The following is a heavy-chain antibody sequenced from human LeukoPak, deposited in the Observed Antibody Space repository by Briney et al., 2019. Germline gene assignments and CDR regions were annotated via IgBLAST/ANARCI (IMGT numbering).Heavy chain of an antibody. CDR2: IYYSGST. D-gene: IGHD6-13*01. V-gene: IGHV4-39*07. J-gene: IGHJ3*02. Sequence: PSETLSLTCTVSGGSISSSSYYWGWIRQPPGKGLEWIGSIYYSGSTYYNPSLKSRVTISVDTSKNQFSLKLSSVTAADTAVYYCARDETVAAVGLDAFDIWGQGTMVTVSS. CDR1: GGSISSSSYY. CDR3: ARDETVAAVGLDAFDI.